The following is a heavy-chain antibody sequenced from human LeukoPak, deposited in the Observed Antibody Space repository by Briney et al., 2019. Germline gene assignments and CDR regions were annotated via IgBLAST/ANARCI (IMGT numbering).Heavy chain of an antibody. CDR1: GFTFSSYA. CDR2: ISGSGGST. CDR3: AKDVRDCRSTSCYTYYYYYGMDV. V-gene: IGHV3-23*01. J-gene: IGHJ6*02. D-gene: IGHD2-2*02. Sequence: GGSLRLSCAASGFTFSSYAMSWVRRAPGKGLEWVSAISGSGGSTYYADSVKGRFTISRDNSKNTLYLQMNSLRAEDTALYYCAKDVRDCRSTSCYTYYYYYGMDVWGQGTTVTVSS.